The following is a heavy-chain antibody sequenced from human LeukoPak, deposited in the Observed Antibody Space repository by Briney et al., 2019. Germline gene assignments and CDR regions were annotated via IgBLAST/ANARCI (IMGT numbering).Heavy chain of an antibody. CDR2: INPNDYT. Sequence: GASVKVSCKASGHTFTRDDINWVRQAPGQGLEWVGFINPNDYTGYAQKFQGRATITRDTSLRTAYMELSSLTSEDTAVYYCAKYEKRGFDPWGQGTLVTVTS. D-gene: IGHD2-8*01. V-gene: IGHV1-8*03. J-gene: IGHJ5*02. CDR3: AKYEKRGFDP. CDR1: GHTFTRDD.